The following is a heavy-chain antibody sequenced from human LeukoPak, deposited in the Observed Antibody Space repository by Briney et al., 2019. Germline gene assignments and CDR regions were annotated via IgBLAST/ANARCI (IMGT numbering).Heavy chain of an antibody. Sequence: SGPALLKPTQTLTLTCTFSGFSLTTSGVCVGWIRQPPGKVLEWLALIDWDDNKYYNTSLKTRLTISKGTSKNQVVLTMINMDSVDTATYFCARFLYGDSASYFDKWGQGSLVIVSS. D-gene: IGHD4-17*01. V-gene: IGHV2-70*01. CDR3: ARFLYGDSASYFDK. CDR2: IDWDDNK. CDR1: GFSLTTSGVC. J-gene: IGHJ4*02.